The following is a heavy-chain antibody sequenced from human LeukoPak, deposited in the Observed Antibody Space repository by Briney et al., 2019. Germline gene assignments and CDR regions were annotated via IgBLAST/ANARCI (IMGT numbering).Heavy chain of an antibody. D-gene: IGHD3-10*01. CDR2: INHSGST. Sequence: PSETLSLTCTVSGGSISSYYWSWIRQPPGKGLEWIGEINHSGSTNYNPSLKSRVTISVDTSKNQFSLKLSSVTAADTAVYYCARGYLWFGVSRAFDIWGQGTMVTVSS. CDR1: GGSISSYY. CDR3: ARGYLWFGVSRAFDI. V-gene: IGHV4-34*01. J-gene: IGHJ3*02.